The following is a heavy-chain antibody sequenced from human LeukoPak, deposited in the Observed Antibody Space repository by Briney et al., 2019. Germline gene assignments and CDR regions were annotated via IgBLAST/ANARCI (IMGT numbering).Heavy chain of an antibody. CDR3: ARYGDYGRLDY. CDR1: GGSISSYY. D-gene: IGHD4-17*01. Sequence: SETLSLTCTVSGGSISSYYWSWIRQTPGKGLEWIGYIYYSGSTNYNPSLKSRVTISVDTSKNQFSLKLSSVTAANTAVYYCARYGDYGRLDYWGQGTLVTVSS. J-gene: IGHJ4*02. V-gene: IGHV4-59*01. CDR2: IYYSGST.